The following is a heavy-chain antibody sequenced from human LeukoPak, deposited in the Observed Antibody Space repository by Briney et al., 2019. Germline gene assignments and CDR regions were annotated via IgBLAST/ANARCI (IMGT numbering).Heavy chain of an antibody. D-gene: IGHD4-17*01. J-gene: IGHJ5*02. Sequence: SVKVSCKASGGTFSSYAISWVRQAPGQGLEWMGRIIPILGIANYAQKFQGRVTITADKSTSTAYMELSSIKSEDTAVYYCARDSKVTTVINTWGQGTLVTVSS. CDR1: GGTFSSYA. V-gene: IGHV1-69*04. CDR3: ARDSKVTTVINT. CDR2: IIPILGIA.